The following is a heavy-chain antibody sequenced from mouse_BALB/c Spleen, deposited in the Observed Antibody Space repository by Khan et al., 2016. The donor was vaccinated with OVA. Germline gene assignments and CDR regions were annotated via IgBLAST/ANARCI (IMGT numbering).Heavy chain of an antibody. V-gene: IGHV3-2*02. Sequence: EVQLQESGPGLVKPSQSLSLTCTVTGYSITSDYAWNWIRQFPGNKLEWMGYISYSGRTSYNPSLKSRISITRDTSKNPFFLQLNSVTTKDTATYYCARSVTITTVVATDFDYWGQGTTLTVSS. J-gene: IGHJ2*01. CDR2: ISYSGRT. CDR1: GYSITSDYA. D-gene: IGHD1-1*01. CDR3: ARSVTITTVVATDFDY.